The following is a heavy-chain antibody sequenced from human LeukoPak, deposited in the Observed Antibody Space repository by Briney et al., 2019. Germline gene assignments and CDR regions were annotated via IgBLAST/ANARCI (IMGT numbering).Heavy chain of an antibody. V-gene: IGHV1-18*01. CDR1: GYPFTSYG. CDR3: ARVRRGGNNNYDSSGFDY. Sequence: GASVKVSCKASGYPFTSYGISWVRQAPGQGLEWMGWISAYNGNTNYAQKFQGRVTMTTDTSTSTAYMELRSLRSDDTAVYYCARVRRGGNNNYDSSGFDYWGQGTLVTVSS. J-gene: IGHJ4*02. D-gene: IGHD3-22*01. CDR2: ISAYNGNT.